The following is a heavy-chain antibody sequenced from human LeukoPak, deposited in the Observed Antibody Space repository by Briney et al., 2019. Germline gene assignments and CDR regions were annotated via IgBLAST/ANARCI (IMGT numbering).Heavy chain of an antibody. D-gene: IGHD3-10*01. CDR3: ARDTMVRGFDY. Sequence: PSETLSLTCTVSGGSISSYYWSWIRQPPGKGLEWIGYIYYSGSTNYNPSLKSRVTISVDTSKNQFPLKLSSVTAADTAVYYCARDTMVRGFDYWGQGTLVTVSS. J-gene: IGHJ4*02. CDR1: GGSISSYY. CDR2: IYYSGST. V-gene: IGHV4-59*01.